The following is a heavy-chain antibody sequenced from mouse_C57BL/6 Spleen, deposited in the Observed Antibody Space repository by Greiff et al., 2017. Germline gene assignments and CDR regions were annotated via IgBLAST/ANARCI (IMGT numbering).Heavy chain of an antibody. D-gene: IGHD2-4*01. CDR1: GYTFTDYY. CDR3: ERLGDYAPYFDY. CDR2: IYPGSGNT. V-gene: IGHV1-76*01. Sequence: QVQLQQSGAELVRPGASVKLSCKASGYTFTDYYINWVKQRPGQGLEWIARIYPGSGNTYYNEKFKGKATLTAKKSSSTAYMQLSSLASEDSAVSFCERLGDYAPYFDYWGQGTTLTVSS. J-gene: IGHJ2*01.